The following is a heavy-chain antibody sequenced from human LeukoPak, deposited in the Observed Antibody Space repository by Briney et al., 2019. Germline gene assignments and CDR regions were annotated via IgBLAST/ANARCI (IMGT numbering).Heavy chain of an antibody. D-gene: IGHD2-8*01. CDR3: ARAGGYGMIVY. Sequence: SETLSLTCSVSGGSISSGGYYWSWIRQHPGKGLEWIGYIYYSGSTYYNPSLKSRVIISVDTSKNQFSLKLSSVTAANTAVYYCARAGGYGMIVYWGQGILVTVSS. V-gene: IGHV4-31*03. CDR1: GGSISSGGYY. CDR2: IYYSGST. J-gene: IGHJ4*02.